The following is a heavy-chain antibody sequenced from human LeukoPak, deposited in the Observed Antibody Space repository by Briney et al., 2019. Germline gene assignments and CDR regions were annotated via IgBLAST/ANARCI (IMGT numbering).Heavy chain of an antibody. V-gene: IGHV1-18*04. CDR1: GYNFNDYY. J-gene: IGHJ4*02. Sequence: ASVKVSCKASGYNFNDYYIQWVRQAPGQGLESLGWISAYNGNTNYAQKLQGRVTMTTDTSTSTAYMELRSLRSDDTAVYYCARDITIFGVVIPRGYWGQGTLVTVSS. CDR3: ARDITIFGVVIPRGY. D-gene: IGHD3-3*01. CDR2: ISAYNGNT.